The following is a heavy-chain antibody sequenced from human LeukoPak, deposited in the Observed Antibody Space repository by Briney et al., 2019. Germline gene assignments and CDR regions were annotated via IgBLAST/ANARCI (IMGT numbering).Heavy chain of an antibody. CDR3: EFSFNNFDY. CDR2: MNPNSGNT. D-gene: IGHD2/OR15-2a*01. V-gene: IGHV1-8*01. J-gene: IGHJ4*02. CDR1: GYTFTSYD. Sequence: ASVKVSCKASGYTFTSYDINWVRQATGQGLEWMGWMNPNSGNTGYAQKFQGRVTMTRDTSISTAYMELSRLRSDDTAVYYCEFSFNNFDYWGQGTLVTVSS.